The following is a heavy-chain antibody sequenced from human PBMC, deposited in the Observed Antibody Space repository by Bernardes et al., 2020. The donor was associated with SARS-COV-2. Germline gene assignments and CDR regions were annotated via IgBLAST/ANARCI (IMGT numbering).Heavy chain of an antibody. Sequence: GESLKISCKGSGYSFTSYWIGWVRQMPGKGLEWMGIIYPGDSDTRYSPSFQGQVTISANKSISTAYLQWSSLKASDTAMYYCARPFQQYNWNQPDDWYFDLWGRGTLVTVSS. CDR1: GYSFTSYW. J-gene: IGHJ2*01. V-gene: IGHV5-51*01. CDR3: ARPFQQYNWNQPDDWYFDL. CDR2: IYPGDSDT. D-gene: IGHD1-20*01.